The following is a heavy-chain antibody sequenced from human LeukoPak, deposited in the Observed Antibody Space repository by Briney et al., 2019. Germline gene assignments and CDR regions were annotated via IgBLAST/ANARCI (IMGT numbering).Heavy chain of an antibody. J-gene: IGHJ5*02. V-gene: IGHV3-15*01. CDR1: GFTFSNAW. Sequence: GASLRLSCAASGFTFSNAWMYWIRQAPGKGLEWVGRLKVKNDGGTTDYAAPVKGRFTVSRDDSRNTLYLQMDSLQTEDTAVYYCTTAYCSSTSCNTGGFSWGQGTLVTGSS. CDR3: TTAYCSSTSCNTGGFS. CDR2: LKVKNDGGTT. D-gene: IGHD2-2*01.